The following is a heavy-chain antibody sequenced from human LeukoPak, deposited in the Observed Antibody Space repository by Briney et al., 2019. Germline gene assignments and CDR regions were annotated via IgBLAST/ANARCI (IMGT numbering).Heavy chain of an antibody. V-gene: IGHV3-30-3*01. CDR3: ASYTQNGMDV. J-gene: IGHJ6*02. D-gene: IGHD4-11*01. CDR1: GFTFSSYA. Sequence: GGSLRLSCAASGFTFSSYAMSWVRQAPGKGLEWVAVISYDGSNKYYADSVKGRFTFSRDNSKNTLYLQMNSLRAEGTAVYYCASYTQNGMDVWGQGTTVTVSS. CDR2: ISYDGSNK.